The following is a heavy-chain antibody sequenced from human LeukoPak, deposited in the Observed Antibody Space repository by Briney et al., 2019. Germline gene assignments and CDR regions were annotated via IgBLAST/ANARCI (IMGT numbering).Heavy chain of an antibody. D-gene: IGHD3-22*01. J-gene: IGHJ4*02. Sequence: PGGSLRLSCAASGFTVDINYLSWVRQAPGKGLEWVSTIYTSGNTYYAASVKGRFTISRDFSKNTVFLHMNSLRAEDTAMYYCARGDDSGYYDYFDYWGQGALVTVSS. V-gene: IGHV3-53*01. CDR1: GFTVDINY. CDR2: IYTSGNT. CDR3: ARGDDSGYYDYFDY.